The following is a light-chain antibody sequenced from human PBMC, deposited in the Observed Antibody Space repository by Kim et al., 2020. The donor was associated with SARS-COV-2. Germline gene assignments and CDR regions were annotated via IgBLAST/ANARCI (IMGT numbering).Light chain of an antibody. V-gene: IGLV2-14*01. CDR3: GSYTSSSTWV. J-gene: IGLJ3*02. CDR2: HVT. Sequence: QSALTQPASVSGSPGQSITISCTGTSSDVGGYNYVSWYQQYPGKAPKLMIYHVTERPSGVSNRFSGSKSADTASLTISGLQAEDEADYYCGSYTSSSTWVFGGGTKLTVL. CDR1: SSDVGGYNY.